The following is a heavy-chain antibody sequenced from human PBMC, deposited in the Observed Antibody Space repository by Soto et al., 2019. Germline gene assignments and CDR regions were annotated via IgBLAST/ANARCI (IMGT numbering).Heavy chain of an antibody. CDR3: AGCSSTSCYRHYYYGMDV. J-gene: IGHJ6*02. D-gene: IGHD2-2*02. Sequence: ASVKVSCKASGYTFTSYGISWVRQAPGQGLGWMGWISAYNGNTNYAQKLQGRVTMTTDTSTSTAYMELRSLRSDDTAVYYCAGCSSTSCYRHYYYGMDVWGQGTTVTVSS. CDR1: GYTFTSYG. CDR2: ISAYNGNT. V-gene: IGHV1-18*01.